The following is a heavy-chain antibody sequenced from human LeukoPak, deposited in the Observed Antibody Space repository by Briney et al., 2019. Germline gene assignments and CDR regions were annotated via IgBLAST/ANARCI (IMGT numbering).Heavy chain of an antibody. CDR3: AKMDYGDYIDY. J-gene: IGHJ4*02. CDR2: ISGSASGDST. V-gene: IGHV3-23*01. D-gene: IGHD4-17*01. Sequence: GGSLRLSCAAPGFTFSKYAMSWVRQAPGKGLEWVSNISGSASGDSTYYADSVKGRFTISRDNSKNTLYLQMNSLRAEDTAVYYCAKMDYGDYIDYWGQGTLVTVSS. CDR1: GFTFSKYA.